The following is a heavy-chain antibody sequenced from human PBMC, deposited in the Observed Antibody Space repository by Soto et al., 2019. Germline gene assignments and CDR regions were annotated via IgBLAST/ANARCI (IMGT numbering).Heavy chain of an antibody. J-gene: IGHJ6*02. CDR1: GGSISSGGYY. CDR2: IYYSGST. Sequence: QVQLQESGPGLVKPSQTLSLTCTVSGGSISSGGYYWSWIRQHPGKGLEWIGYIYYSGSTYYNPSLKSRVTISVDTSKNEFSLKLSSVTAADTAVYYCARDGPLGGSGSSNVYYYYYGRDVWGQGTTVTVSS. V-gene: IGHV4-31*03. D-gene: IGHD3-10*01. CDR3: ARDGPLGGSGSSNVYYYYYGRDV.